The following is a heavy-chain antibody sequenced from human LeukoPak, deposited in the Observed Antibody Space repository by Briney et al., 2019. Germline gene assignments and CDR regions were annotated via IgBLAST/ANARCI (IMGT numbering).Heavy chain of an antibody. CDR1: GFSFTSYS. J-gene: IGHJ4*02. Sequence: GGSLRLSCAASGFSFTSYSMNWVRQAPGKGLEWVSTIGAAGVHTFYSDSVKGRFTISRDNAKNSLYLQMNSLRAEDTAVYYCARDFEISSGWGQGTLVTVSS. CDR2: IGAAGVHT. CDR3: ARDFEISSG. D-gene: IGHD6-19*01. V-gene: IGHV3-21*01.